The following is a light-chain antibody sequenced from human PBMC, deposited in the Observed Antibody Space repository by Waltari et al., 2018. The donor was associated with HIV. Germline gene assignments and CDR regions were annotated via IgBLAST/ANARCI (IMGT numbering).Light chain of an antibody. CDR3: NSYTKNNTWV. Sequence: QSALTQPASVSGSPGQSITISCTGTSSDVGGYHHVSWYQQYPGKAPKLMIYEVSNRPSGVSNRFSGSKSVSTASLTISGLQAEDEADYYCNSYTKNNTWVFGGGTKLTVL. J-gene: IGLJ3*02. CDR1: SSDVGGYHH. CDR2: EVS. V-gene: IGLV2-14*01.